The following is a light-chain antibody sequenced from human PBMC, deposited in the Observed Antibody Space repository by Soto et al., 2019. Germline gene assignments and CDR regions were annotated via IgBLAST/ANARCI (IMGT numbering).Light chain of an antibody. Sequence: IQMTQSPSTLSASLGDRVTITCRASQSLSIRLAWYQQKPGKALKLLIYDASSLESGVPSRFSGSGSGTEFTLTIISPQPYDFATYYCQQYNSYSWTFGQGTKVDIK. J-gene: IGKJ1*01. V-gene: IGKV1-5*01. CDR3: QQYNSYSWT. CDR1: QSLSIR. CDR2: DAS.